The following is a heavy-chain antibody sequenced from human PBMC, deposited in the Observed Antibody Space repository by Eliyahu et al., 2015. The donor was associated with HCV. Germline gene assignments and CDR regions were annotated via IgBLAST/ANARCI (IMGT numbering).Heavy chain of an antibody. Sequence: QVQLQESGPGLVKPSETLSLTCTVSGASVSSDIHYWTWIRQPPGKGLEWIGYIYSSGSTSYNPSLRSRVTISVDTSKNQFSLRLGSVTAADTAVYYCAREGYGWSQGTLVTVSS. CDR1: GASVSSDIHY. V-gene: IGHV4-61*01. CDR2: IYSSGST. J-gene: IGHJ4*02. D-gene: IGHD4-17*01. CDR3: AREGYG.